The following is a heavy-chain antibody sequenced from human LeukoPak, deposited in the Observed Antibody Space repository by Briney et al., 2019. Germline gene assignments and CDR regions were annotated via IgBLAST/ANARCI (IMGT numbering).Heavy chain of an antibody. CDR3: ARARVYYDSVSGAFDI. Sequence: ASVKVSCKASGYTFTSYDINWVRQAPGQGLEWMGGIIPIFGTANYAQQFQGRVTITTDESTSTAYMELSSLRSEDTAVYYCARARVYYDSVSGAFDIWGQGTMVTVSS. J-gene: IGHJ3*02. CDR2: IIPIFGTA. D-gene: IGHD3-22*01. V-gene: IGHV1-69*05. CDR1: GYTFTSYD.